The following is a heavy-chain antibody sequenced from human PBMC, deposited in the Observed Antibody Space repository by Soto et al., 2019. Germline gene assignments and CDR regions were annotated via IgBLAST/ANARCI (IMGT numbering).Heavy chain of an antibody. V-gene: IGHV1-46*01. J-gene: IGHJ5*02. Sequence: QVQLLQSGAEVKKPGASVNISCKASGYSFRTYFIHWVRQAPGQGLEWMGVINPRGGRTKYAQRFQGRVGMTSDTSPGTVYMEFSSLRSDDTAVYYCARDSNRAAAGTGWFDPWGQGSPVTVSS. CDR1: GYSFRTYF. CDR2: INPRGGRT. D-gene: IGHD6-13*01. CDR3: ARDSNRAAAGTGWFDP.